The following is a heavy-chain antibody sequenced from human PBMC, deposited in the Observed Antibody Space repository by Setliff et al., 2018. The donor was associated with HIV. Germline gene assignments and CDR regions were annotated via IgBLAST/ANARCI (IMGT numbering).Heavy chain of an antibody. CDR3: ARFVFGSGYYFDY. V-gene: IGHV4-61*02. D-gene: IGHD3-22*01. Sequence: SETLSLTCTVSGGSINSGNYYWSWIRQPAGKGLEWIGRIYTSGSTNYNPSLKSRVTISVDTSKNQFSLKLSSVTAADTAVYYCARFVFGSGYYFDYWGQGTLVTVSS. J-gene: IGHJ4*02. CDR2: IYTSGST. CDR1: GGSINSGNYY.